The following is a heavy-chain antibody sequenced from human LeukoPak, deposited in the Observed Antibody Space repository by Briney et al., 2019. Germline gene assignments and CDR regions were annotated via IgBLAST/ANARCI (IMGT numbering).Heavy chain of an antibody. V-gene: IGHV3-15*01. D-gene: IGHD2-15*01. CDR1: GFTFNLAW. J-gene: IGHJ4*02. Sequence: GGSLRLSCATSGFTFNLAWMSWVRQAPGKGLEWVGRIKRNTQGATTDYAAAVRGRFTISRDDSKNTLYLQMNSLEIEDTGVYYCTTHPGYESYWGQGTLATVSS. CDR2: IKRNTQGATT. CDR3: TTHPGYESY.